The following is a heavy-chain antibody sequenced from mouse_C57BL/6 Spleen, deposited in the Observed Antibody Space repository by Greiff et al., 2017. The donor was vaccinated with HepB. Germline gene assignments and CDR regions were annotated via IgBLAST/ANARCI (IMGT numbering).Heavy chain of an antibody. J-gene: IGHJ4*01. Sequence: EVQWVESGGGLVQPGGSLKLSCAASGFTFSDYYMYWVRQTPEKRLEWVAYISNGGGSTYYPDTVKGRFTISRDNAKNTLYLQMSRLKSEDTDMYYCARRGDDFSMDYWGQGTSVTVSS. CDR3: ARRGDDFSMDY. D-gene: IGHD2-4*01. V-gene: IGHV5-12*01. CDR1: GFTFSDYY. CDR2: ISNGGGST.